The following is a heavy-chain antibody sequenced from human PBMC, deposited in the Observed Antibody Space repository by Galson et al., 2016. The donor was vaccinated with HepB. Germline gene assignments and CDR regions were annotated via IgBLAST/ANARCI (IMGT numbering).Heavy chain of an antibody. V-gene: IGHV1-18*01. CDR1: GYTFTTYG. CDR3: ARDPRKIRYQLLEIYYYYYAMDV. J-gene: IGHJ6*01. D-gene: IGHD2-2*01. Sequence: SGYTFTTYGISWVRQAPGQGLEWMGWISAYNGNTNYAQKLQGRVTMTTDTSTSTAYMELRSLKSADTAVYYCARDPRKIRYQLLEIYYYYYAMDVWGQGTKVTVSS. CDR2: ISAYNGNT.